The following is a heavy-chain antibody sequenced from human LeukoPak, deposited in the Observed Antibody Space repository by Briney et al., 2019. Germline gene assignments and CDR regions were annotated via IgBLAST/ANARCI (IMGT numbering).Heavy chain of an antibody. Sequence: GASVKVSCKASGYTFTSYGISWVRQAPGQGLEWMGWISAYNGNTNYAQKLQGRVTMTTDTSTSTAYMELRSLRSDDTAVYYCARSRSVYDSGAPPPFDYWGQGTLVTVSS. CDR2: ISAYNGNT. V-gene: IGHV1-18*01. D-gene: IGHD3-22*01. CDR3: ARSRSVYDSGAPPPFDY. CDR1: GYTFTSYG. J-gene: IGHJ4*02.